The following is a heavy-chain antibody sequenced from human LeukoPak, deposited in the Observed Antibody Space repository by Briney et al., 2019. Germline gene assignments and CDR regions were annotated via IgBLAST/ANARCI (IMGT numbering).Heavy chain of an antibody. CDR2: ISGSGGST. Sequence: RGSLRLSCGASGFTFSSYAMSWVRQAPEKGLEWASAISGSGGSTYYADSVKGRFTISRDNSKNTLYLQMNSLRAEDTAVYYCAKVKRGAGYNWFDPWGQGTLVTVSS. CDR1: GFTFSSYA. CDR3: AKVKRGAGYNWFDP. D-gene: IGHD1-26*01. J-gene: IGHJ5*02. V-gene: IGHV3-23*01.